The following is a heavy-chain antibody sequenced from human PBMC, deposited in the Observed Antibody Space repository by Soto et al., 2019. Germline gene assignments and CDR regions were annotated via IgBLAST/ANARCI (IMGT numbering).Heavy chain of an antibody. V-gene: IGHV3-23*01. CDR1: GFTFSSYA. CDR2: ISGSGGST. D-gene: IGHD2-15*01. Sequence: EVQLLESGGGLVQPGGSLRLSCAASGFTFSSYAMSWVRQAPGKGLEWVSAISGSGGSTYYADYVKGRFTISRDNSKKTLYLQKNSLGAEDTGVYYCAKEDIVVVVATGAFDIWGQGPMVAVSS. J-gene: IGHJ3*02. CDR3: AKEDIVVVVATGAFDI.